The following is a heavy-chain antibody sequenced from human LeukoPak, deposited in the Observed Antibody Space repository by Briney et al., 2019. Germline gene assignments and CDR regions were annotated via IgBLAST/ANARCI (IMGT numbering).Heavy chain of an antibody. J-gene: IGHJ6*03. CDR2: ITGSSGTA. CDR3: AKSGASPLYHMDV. V-gene: IGHV3-23*01. CDR1: GFSLSPYG. Sequence: GGSLRLSCAASGFSLSPYGMNWVRQAPGRGLEWVSGITGSSGTAYYAGSGKGRFTLSRDDSKNTLYLQMSSLRVDDTAIYYSAKSGASPLYHMDVWGKGATVTVSS. D-gene: IGHD1-26*01.